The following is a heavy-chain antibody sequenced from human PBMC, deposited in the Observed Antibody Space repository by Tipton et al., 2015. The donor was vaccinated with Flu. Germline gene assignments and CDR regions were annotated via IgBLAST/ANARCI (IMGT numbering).Heavy chain of an antibody. CDR1: GGSISGYY. CDR2: IYYSGST. J-gene: IGHJ4*02. Sequence: TLSLTCTVSGGSISGYYWSWIRQPPGKGLEWIAYIYYSGSTNYNPSLKSRATISVDTSKNQFSLRLGSVTAADTAVYYCARSPGYYFDYWGQGTLLTVSS. CDR3: ARSPGYYFDY. V-gene: IGHV4-59*07.